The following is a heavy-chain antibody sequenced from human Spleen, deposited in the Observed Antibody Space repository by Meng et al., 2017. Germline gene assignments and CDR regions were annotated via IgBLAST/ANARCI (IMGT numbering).Heavy chain of an antibody. CDR2: ISAYNGNT. Sequence: ASVKVSCKASGYTFTTYGISWVRQAPGQGLEWVGWISAYNGNTNYAQKLQGRVTMTTDTSTSTAYMEMRSLRSDDTAVYYCARGGLLWFGELSASTFDYWGQGTLVTVSS. D-gene: IGHD3-10*01. CDR1: GYTFTTYG. V-gene: IGHV1-18*01. J-gene: IGHJ4*02. CDR3: ARGGLLWFGELSASTFDY.